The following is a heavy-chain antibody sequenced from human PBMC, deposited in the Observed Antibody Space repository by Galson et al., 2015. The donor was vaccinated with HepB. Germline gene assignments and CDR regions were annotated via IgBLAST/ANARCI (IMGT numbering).Heavy chain of an antibody. CDR1: GFTFDTYA. CDR3: AKERREEFDY. Sequence: SLRLYCAASGFTFDTYAMSWVRQAPGKGLEWVSAISVTGGNTYYADSVKGRFKISRDTSKNTLFLPMNSLRAGDTAVYYCAKERREEFDYCGQGTLVPVSS. V-gene: IGHV3-23*01. J-gene: IGHJ4*02. CDR2: ISVTGGNT.